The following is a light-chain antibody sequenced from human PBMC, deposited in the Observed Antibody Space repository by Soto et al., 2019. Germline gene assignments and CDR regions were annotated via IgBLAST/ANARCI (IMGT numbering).Light chain of an antibody. CDR2: GAS. Sequence: EIVLTQSPGTLSLSPGERATLSCRASQSVSSSYLAWYQQKHGQAPRLLIYGASSRATGIPDRFSGSGSGTDFNLTISRLEPEDFAVYYCQQYGSSPLTFGGGTKVEIK. CDR1: QSVSSSY. CDR3: QQYGSSPLT. J-gene: IGKJ4*01. V-gene: IGKV3-20*01.